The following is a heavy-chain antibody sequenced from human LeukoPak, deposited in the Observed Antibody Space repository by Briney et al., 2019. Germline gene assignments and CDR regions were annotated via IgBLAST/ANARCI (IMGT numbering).Heavy chain of an antibody. CDR1: GGSIRSYY. J-gene: IGHJ4*02. Sequence: SETLSLTCTVSGGSIRSYYWSWIRQPAGKGLEWIGLIYTSGSTNYNPSLKSRVTMSLDTSKNQFSLKVTSVTAADTAVYYCAVKIAAAGFYWGQGTLVTVSS. V-gene: IGHV4-4*07. D-gene: IGHD6-13*01. CDR3: AVKIAAAGFY. CDR2: IYTSGST.